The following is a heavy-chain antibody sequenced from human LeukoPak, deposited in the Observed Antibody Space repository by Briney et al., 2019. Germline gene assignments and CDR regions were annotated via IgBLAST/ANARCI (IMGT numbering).Heavy chain of an antibody. CDR1: GYSISSGYY. V-gene: IGHV4-38-2*02. Sequence: SETLSLTCTVSGYSISSGYYWGWIRQPPGKGLEWIGSIYHSGSTYYNPSLKSRVTISVDTSKNQFSLKLSSVTAADTAVYYCARIVGATSENWGQGILVTVSS. D-gene: IGHD1-26*01. CDR3: ARIVGATSEN. J-gene: IGHJ4*02. CDR2: IYHSGST.